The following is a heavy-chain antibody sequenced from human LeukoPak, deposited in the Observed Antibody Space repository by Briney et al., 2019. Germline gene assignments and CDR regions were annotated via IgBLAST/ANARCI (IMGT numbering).Heavy chain of an antibody. J-gene: IGHJ4*02. CDR1: GYTFTGYY. CDR2: INPNSGGT. CDR3: TVATTRNLLDY. V-gene: IGHV1-2*06. Sequence: ASVKVSCKASGYTFTGYYMHWVRQAPGQGLERMGRINPNSGGTNYAQKFQGRVTMTRDTSISTAYMELSRLRSDDTAVYYCTVATTRNLLDYWGQGTLVTVSS. D-gene: IGHD5-12*01.